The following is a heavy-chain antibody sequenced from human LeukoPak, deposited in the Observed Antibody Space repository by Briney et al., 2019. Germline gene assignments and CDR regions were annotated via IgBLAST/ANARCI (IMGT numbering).Heavy chain of an antibody. CDR1: GFTFSTYT. J-gene: IGHJ3*02. Sequence: GGSLRLSCAASGFTFSTYTMNWVRQAPGKGLEWVSYISSSSSAIHYADSVKGRFTISRDNARDTVYLQMNSLRADDTAVYYCVRFWAQPIWGQGTMVTVSS. V-gene: IGHV3-48*04. CDR3: VRFWAQPI. D-gene: IGHD3-16*01. CDR2: ISSSSSAI.